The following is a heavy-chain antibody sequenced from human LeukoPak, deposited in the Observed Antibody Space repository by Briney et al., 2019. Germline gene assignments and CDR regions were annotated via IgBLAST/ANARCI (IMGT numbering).Heavy chain of an antibody. Sequence: GGSLRLSCATSGFTFSTYWMSWVRQAPGKGLEWVANINQDGGEKYYVDSVKGRFIISRDNAKNSLYLQMNSLRAEDTAVYYCARYCSGGSCFDYWGQGTLVTVSS. V-gene: IGHV3-7*03. CDR2: INQDGGEK. CDR1: GFTFSTYW. J-gene: IGHJ4*02. D-gene: IGHD2-15*01. CDR3: ARYCSGGSCFDY.